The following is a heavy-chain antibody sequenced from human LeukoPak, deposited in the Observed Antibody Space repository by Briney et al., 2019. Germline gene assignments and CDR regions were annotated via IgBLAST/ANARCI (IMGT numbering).Heavy chain of an antibody. J-gene: IGHJ2*01. D-gene: IGHD4-17*01. CDR2: ISGSDGRT. CDR3: AKGGGDYPYWYFDL. CDR1: GFTFSSCA. Sequence: SGGSLRLSCAASGFTFSSCAISWVRQAPGTGLEWASAISGSDGRTWYADSVKGRFTISRDNSKNTLYLQMNSLRAEDTAVYYCAKGGGDYPYWYFDLWGRGTLVTVSS. V-gene: IGHV3-23*01.